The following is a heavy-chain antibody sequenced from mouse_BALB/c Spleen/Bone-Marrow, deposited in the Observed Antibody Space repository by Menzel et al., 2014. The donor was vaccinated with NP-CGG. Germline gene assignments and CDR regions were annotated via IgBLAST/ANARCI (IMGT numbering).Heavy chain of an antibody. J-gene: IGHJ4*01. Sequence: VQLKQSGPELVKPGASVKISCKASGYSFTGYYMHWVKQSHVKSLEWIRRINPYNGATSYDQNFKDKASLTVDKSSSTAYMELHSLTSEDSAVYYCARSSYYAMDYWGQGTSVTVSS. V-gene: IGHV1-31*01. CDR3: ARSSYYAMDY. CDR2: INPYNGAT. CDR1: GYSFTGYY.